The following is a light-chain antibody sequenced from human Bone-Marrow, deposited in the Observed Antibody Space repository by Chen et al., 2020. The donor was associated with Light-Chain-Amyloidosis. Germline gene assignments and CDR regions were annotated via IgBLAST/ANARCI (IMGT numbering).Light chain of an antibody. CDR1: SSDVGNYNV. V-gene: IGLV2-23*02. CDR3: CSYAGSSLFFYV. J-gene: IGLJ1*01. CDR2: EVR. Sequence: QSALTQPASVSGSPGQSITISCTGTSSDVGNYNVVSWYQQHPGKAPKLMIYEVRKRPSGVSNRFSGSKGGNTASLTISGLQAEDEADYYCCSYAGSSLFFYVFGTGTKVTVL.